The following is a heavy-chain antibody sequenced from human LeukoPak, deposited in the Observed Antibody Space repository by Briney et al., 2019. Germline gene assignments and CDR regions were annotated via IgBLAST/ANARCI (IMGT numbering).Heavy chain of an antibody. CDR1: GFTFSSYE. J-gene: IGHJ4*02. V-gene: IGHV3-48*03. CDR3: AGTTNTIFGVVHDY. Sequence: GGSLRLSCAASGFTFSSYEMNWVRQAPGKGLEWVSYISSSDGTIYYADSVKGRFTLSRDNAKNSLYPQMNSLRAEDTAVYYCAGTTNTIFGVVHDYWGQGTLVTVSS. D-gene: IGHD3-3*01. CDR2: ISSSDGTI.